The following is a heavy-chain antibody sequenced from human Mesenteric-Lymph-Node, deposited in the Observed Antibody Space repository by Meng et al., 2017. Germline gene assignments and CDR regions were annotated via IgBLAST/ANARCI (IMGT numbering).Heavy chain of an antibody. V-gene: IGHV4-31*01. CDR2: IYYSGST. Sequence: HLQESGPGRVKPSQTLSLSCTGSGGSISSGGYYWSWIRQHPGKGLEWIGYIYYSGSTYYNPSLKSLVTISVDTSKNQFSLKLSSVTAADTAVYYCARADDYGAFFDYWGQGTLVTVFS. CDR3: ARADDYGAFFDY. D-gene: IGHD4-17*01. CDR1: GGSISSGGYY. J-gene: IGHJ4*02.